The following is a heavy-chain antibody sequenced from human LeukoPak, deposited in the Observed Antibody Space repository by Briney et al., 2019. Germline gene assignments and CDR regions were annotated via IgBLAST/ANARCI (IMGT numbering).Heavy chain of an antibody. CDR2: ISSTAATT. J-gene: IGHJ4*02. Sequence: GGSLGLSCAASGFILSSFAMSWVRQAPGKGLEWVSSISSTAATTYYADSVRGRFTISRDNAKDTLYLQLSSLRVEDTAVYYCARRTLFGVIKPPDYWGQGTLVTVSS. D-gene: IGHD3-3*01. V-gene: IGHV3-23*01. CDR3: ARRTLFGVIKPPDY. CDR1: GFILSSFA.